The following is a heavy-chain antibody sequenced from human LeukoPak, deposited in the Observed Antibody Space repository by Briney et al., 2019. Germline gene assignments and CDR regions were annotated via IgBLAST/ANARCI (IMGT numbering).Heavy chain of an antibody. D-gene: IGHD2-15*01. J-gene: IGHJ5*02. V-gene: IGHV1-2*02. CDR3: ARDRVVAARKGKSWFDP. CDR2: INPNSGGT. CDR1: GYTFTGYY. Sequence: ASVKVSCKASGYTFTGYYMHWVRQAPGQGLEWMGWINPNSGGTNYAQKFQGRVTMTRDTSISTAYMELSRLRSDDTAVYYCARDRVVAARKGKSWFDPWGQGTLVTVSS.